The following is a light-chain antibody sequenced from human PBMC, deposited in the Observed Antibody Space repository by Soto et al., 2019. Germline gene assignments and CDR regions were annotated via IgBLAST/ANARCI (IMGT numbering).Light chain of an antibody. V-gene: IGLV1-47*01. J-gene: IGLJ2*01. CDR1: SSNIGSNY. CDR2: RNN. Sequence: QLVLTQPPSASGTPGQRVTISCSGSSSNIGSNYVYWYQQLPGTAPKLLIYRNNQRPSGVPDRFSGSKSGTSASLAISGLRSEDEPDYYCAAWDDSLSGVVFGGGTKLTVL. CDR3: AAWDDSLSGVV.